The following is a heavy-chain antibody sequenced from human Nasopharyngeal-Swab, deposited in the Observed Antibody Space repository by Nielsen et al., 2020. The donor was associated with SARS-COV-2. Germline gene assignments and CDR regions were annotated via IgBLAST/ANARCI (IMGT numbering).Heavy chain of an antibody. CDR3: TSWPPFTIFGVVVRGSGYGMDV. V-gene: IGHV3-49*04. D-gene: IGHD3-3*01. CDR2: IRSKAYGGTT. J-gene: IGHJ6*02. CDR1: GFTFSSYA. Sequence: GESLKISCATSGFTFSSYAMSWVRQAPGKGLEWVGFIRSKAYGGTTEYAASVKGRFTISRDDSKSIAYLQMNSLKTEDTAVYYCTSWPPFTIFGVVVRGSGYGMDVWGQGTTVTVSS.